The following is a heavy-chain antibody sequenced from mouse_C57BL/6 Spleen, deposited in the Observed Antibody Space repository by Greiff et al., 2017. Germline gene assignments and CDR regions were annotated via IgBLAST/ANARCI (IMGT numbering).Heavy chain of an antibody. J-gene: IGHJ2*01. CDR1: GFTFSDAW. CDR3: TRSTMFTTGYYFDY. CDR2: IRNKANNHAT. Sequence: EVKLLESGGGLVQPGGSMKLSCAASGFTFSDAWMDWVRQSPEKGLEWVAEIRNKANNHATYYAESVKGRFTISREDSKSSVYLQMNSVRAEDTGIYYCTRSTMFTTGYYFDYWGQGTTLTVAS. D-gene: IGHD2-2*01. V-gene: IGHV6-6*01.